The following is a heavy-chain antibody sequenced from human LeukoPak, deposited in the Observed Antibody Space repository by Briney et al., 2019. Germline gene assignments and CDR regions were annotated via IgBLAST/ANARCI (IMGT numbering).Heavy chain of an antibody. J-gene: IGHJ4*02. V-gene: IGHV4-39*01. CDR1: GGSISSHY. CDR3: ARLVGAATDPFDY. Sequence: PSETLSLTCTVSGGSISSHYWGWIRQPPGKGLEWIASIYYSGSTYYNPSLKSRVTISIDTSKNQFSLKLSSVTAADTAVYYCARLVGAATDPFDYWGQGTLVTVSS. CDR2: IYYSGST. D-gene: IGHD1-26*01.